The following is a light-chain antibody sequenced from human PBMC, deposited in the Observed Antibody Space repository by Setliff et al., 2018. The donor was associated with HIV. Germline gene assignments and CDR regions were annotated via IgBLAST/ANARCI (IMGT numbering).Light chain of an antibody. CDR3: SSYTNHGVLFV. Sequence: QSALAQPASVSGSPGQSVTISCTGTSDDVGNFNYVSWYQQHPGKGPKLIVFDASRRPSGVSHRFSGSKSGNTASLTISGLENEDEADYYCSSYTNHGVLFVFGTGTKVTVL. J-gene: IGLJ1*01. CDR1: SDDVGNFNY. V-gene: IGLV2-14*03. CDR2: DAS.